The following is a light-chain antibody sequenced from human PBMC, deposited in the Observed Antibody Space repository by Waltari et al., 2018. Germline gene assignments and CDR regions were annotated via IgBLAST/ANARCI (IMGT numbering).Light chain of an antibody. CDR2: DGS. CDR3: SSYTTSSAPGV. Sequence: QSALTQPASVSGSPGQSITISCTGTRSDIGNHNRFPWYQLPPGKAPKLIIFDGSKRPSGVSNRFSASKSDNTASLTISGLQAEDEADYYCSSYTTSSAPGVFGTGTRVTVL. V-gene: IGLV2-14*02. CDR1: RSDIGNHNR. J-gene: IGLJ1*01.